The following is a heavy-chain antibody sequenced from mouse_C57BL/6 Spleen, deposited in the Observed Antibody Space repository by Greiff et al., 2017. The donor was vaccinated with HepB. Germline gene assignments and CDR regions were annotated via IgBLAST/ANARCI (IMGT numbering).Heavy chain of an antibody. CDR3: ARVYYYGSSSYAMDY. V-gene: IGHV14-2*01. CDR1: GFNIKDYY. J-gene: IGHJ4*01. D-gene: IGHD1-1*01. Sequence: EVKLVESGAELVKPGASVKLSCTASGFNIKDYYMHWVKQRTEQGLEWIGRIDPEDGETKYAPKFQGKATITADTSSNTAYLQLSSLTSEDTAVYYCARVYYYGSSSYAMDYWGQGTSVTVSS. CDR2: IDPEDGET.